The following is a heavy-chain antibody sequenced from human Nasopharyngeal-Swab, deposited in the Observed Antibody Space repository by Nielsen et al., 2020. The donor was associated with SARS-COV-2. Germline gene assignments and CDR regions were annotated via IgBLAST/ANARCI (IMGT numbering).Heavy chain of an antibody. CDR3: TRCGGGCYSGRDY. J-gene: IGHJ4*02. CDR1: GFTFSDSA. V-gene: IGHV3-73*01. CDR2: IRSKGNTYAT. D-gene: IGHD2-15*01. Sequence: GESLKISCAASGFTFSDSAIHWVRQASGKGLEWVGRIRSKGNTYATAYAASVKGRFIIFRDDPTNTAYLQMNSLKTEDTAMYYCTRCGGGCYSGRDYWGQGTPVTVSS.